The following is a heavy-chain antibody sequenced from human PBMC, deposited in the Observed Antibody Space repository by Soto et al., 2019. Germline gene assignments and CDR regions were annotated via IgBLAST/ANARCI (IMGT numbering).Heavy chain of an antibody. CDR3: ARVHQEWLHYYYMDG. D-gene: IGHD3-3*01. CDR1: GGSISRYY. CDR2: IYYSGST. V-gene: IGHV4-59*01. Sequence: SETLSLTCTVSGGSISRYYWSWIRQPPGKGLEWIGYIYYSGSTNYNPSLKSRVTISVDTSKNQFSLKLSSVTAADTAVYYCARVHQEWLHYYYMDGWGKGTTVTVSS. J-gene: IGHJ6*03.